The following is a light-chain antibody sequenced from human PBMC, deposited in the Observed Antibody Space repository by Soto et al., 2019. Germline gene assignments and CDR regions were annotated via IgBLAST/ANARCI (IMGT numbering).Light chain of an antibody. Sequence: ETVLTQSPATLSLSPGESATLSCRASQSVHSFLAWYQQKPGQAPRLLIYGASNRATGIPARFSGSGSGTDFTLTISSLEPEDFALYYCQQRSDWPALTFGQGTRLEIK. V-gene: IGKV3-11*01. J-gene: IGKJ5*01. CDR1: QSVHSF. CDR2: GAS. CDR3: QQRSDWPALT.